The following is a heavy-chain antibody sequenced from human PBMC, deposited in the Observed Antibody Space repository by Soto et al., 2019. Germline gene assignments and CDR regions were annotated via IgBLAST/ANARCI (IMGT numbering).Heavy chain of an antibody. V-gene: IGHV4-34*01. CDR1: DGSFSGYY. J-gene: IGHJ5*02. CDR2: INHSGST. CDR3: ARRTGLLWFGELLYWFDP. D-gene: IGHD3-10*01. Sequence: SETLSLTCAVYDGSFSGYYCSWIRQPPGKGLEWIGEINHSGSTNYNPSLKSRVTISVDTSKKQFSLKLSSMTAADTAVYYCARRTGLLWFGELLYWFDPWGQGTLVTVSS.